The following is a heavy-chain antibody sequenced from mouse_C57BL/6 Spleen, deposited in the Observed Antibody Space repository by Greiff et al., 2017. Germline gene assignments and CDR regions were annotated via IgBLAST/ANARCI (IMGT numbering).Heavy chain of an antibody. D-gene: IGHD1-1*01. V-gene: IGHV1-15*01. CDR2: IDPETGGT. CDR3: TRGGTTVVAYYYAMDY. J-gene: IGHJ4*01. Sequence: VQLQQSGAELVRPGASVTLSCKASGYTFTDYEMHWVKQTPVHGLEWIGAIDPETGGTAYNQKFKGKAILTADKSSSTAYMELRSRTSEDSAVYYCTRGGTTVVAYYYAMDYWGQGTSGTVSS. CDR1: GYTFTDYE.